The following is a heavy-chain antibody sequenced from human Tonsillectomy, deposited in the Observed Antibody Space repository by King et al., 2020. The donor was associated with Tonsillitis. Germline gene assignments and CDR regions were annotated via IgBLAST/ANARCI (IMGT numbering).Heavy chain of an antibody. CDR2: IGTAGDT. CDR1: GFTFSSYD. V-gene: IGHV3-13*01. J-gene: IGHJ4*02. Sequence: VQLVESGGGLVQPGGSLRLSCAASGFTFSSYDMHWVRQATGKGLEWVSAIGTAGDTYYPGSVKGRFTISRENAKNSLYLQMNSLRAGDTAVYYCARGDCTNGVCHTGVDYWGQGTLVTVSS. D-gene: IGHD2-8*01. CDR3: ARGDCTNGVCHTGVDY.